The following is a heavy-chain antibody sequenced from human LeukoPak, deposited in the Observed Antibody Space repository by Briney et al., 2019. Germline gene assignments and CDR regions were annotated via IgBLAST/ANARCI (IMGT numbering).Heavy chain of an antibody. CDR3: ARAPPVYDSSGYGPAFDI. J-gene: IGHJ3*02. V-gene: IGHV3-30-3*01. Sequence: GRSLRLSCAASGFTFSSYAMHWVRQAPGKGLEWVAVISYDGSNKYYADSEKGRFTISRDNSKNTLYLQMNSLRAEDTAVYYCARAPPVYDSSGYGPAFDIWGQGTMVTVSS. D-gene: IGHD3-22*01. CDR2: ISYDGSNK. CDR1: GFTFSSYA.